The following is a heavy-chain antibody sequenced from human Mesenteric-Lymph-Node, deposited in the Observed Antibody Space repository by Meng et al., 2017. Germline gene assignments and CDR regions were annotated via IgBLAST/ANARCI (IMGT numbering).Heavy chain of an antibody. V-gene: IGHV3-11*04. Sequence: GESLKISCAASGISFSDYYMSWIRQAPGRGLEWVSYISGSGRTIYYADSVKGRFTISRDNAKNTLYLQMNSLRVEDTAVYYCARSIAELGIALDFWGQGTLVTVSS. CDR2: ISGSGRTI. D-gene: IGHD6-6*01. CDR3: ARSIAELGIALDF. J-gene: IGHJ4*02. CDR1: GISFSDYY.